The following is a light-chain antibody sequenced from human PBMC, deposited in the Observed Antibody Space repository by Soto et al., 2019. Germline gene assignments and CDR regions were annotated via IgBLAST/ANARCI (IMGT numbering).Light chain of an antibody. CDR2: GAS. J-gene: IGKJ5*01. V-gene: IGKV3-20*01. CDR1: QNVYNNY. CDR3: QPYARSIP. Sequence: IVFTQSPCTLSLSPGERATLSCRASQNVYNNYFAWFEQKPGQAPRLLIYGASSRATGIPDRFSASGSGTDFTLPISRLEPEDFAVYYCQPYARSIPFCQGTRLEIK.